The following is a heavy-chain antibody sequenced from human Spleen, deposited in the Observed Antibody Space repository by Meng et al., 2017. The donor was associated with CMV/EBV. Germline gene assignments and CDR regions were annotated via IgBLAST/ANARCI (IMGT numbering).Heavy chain of an antibody. CDR1: GFTFSNYA. Sequence: GESLKISCAASGFTFSNYALQWVRQAPGKGLEWVAFVRYDGTKKYYADSVKGRFTISRDNSKNTLYLQMNSLRPEDTAVYYCASLPWSGNSPDTFDIWGQGTMVTVSS. CDR2: VRYDGTKK. CDR3: ASLPWSGNSPDTFDI. D-gene: IGHD3-3*01. V-gene: IGHV3-30*02. J-gene: IGHJ3*02.